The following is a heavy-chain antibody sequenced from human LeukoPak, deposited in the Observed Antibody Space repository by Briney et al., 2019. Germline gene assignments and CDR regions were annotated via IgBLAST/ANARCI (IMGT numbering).Heavy chain of an antibody. J-gene: IGHJ6*03. Sequence: SKTLSLTCAVYGGSFSGYYWSWIRQPPGKGLEWIGEINHSGSTNYNPSLKSRVTISVDTSQNQFSLKLSSVTAADTAVYYCARGESTYYYDSSGYRSLHYMDVWGKGTTVTVSS. CDR1: GGSFSGYY. CDR3: ARGESTYYYDSSGYRSLHYMDV. D-gene: IGHD3-22*01. V-gene: IGHV4-34*01. CDR2: INHSGST.